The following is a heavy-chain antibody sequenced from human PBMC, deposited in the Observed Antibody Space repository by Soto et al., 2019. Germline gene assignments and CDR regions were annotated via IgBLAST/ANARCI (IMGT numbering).Heavy chain of an antibody. CDR1: GFPFSEYS. J-gene: IGHJ4*02. D-gene: IGHD2-21*01. CDR3: VNELHISDRC. Sequence: PGGSLRLSCSASGFPFSEYSMYWVRQTPGKGLEYVSAIGPNGNGPYYADSVKGRFTISRDNSENKLYLQMTSLRVEDSAPYYCVNELHISDRCWGRGTLVTVSS. V-gene: IGHV3-64D*06. CDR2: IGPNGNGP.